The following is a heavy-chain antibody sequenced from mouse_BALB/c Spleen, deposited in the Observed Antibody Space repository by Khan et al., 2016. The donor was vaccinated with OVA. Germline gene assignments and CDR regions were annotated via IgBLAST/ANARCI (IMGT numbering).Heavy chain of an antibody. CDR3: AREASSWDFSFPY. CDR1: GYTFTNYV. V-gene: IGHV1S136*01. CDR2: INPYNAGT. D-gene: IGHD4-1*01. Sequence: VQLQQSGPELVEPGASVKMSCKASGYTFTNYVMHWVKQKPGQGLEWIGYINPYNAGTRYNEKFKGKATLTSDISSPTAYMVLSSLPSEDSAVYYWAREASSWDFSFPYWGQGTLVTVSA. J-gene: IGHJ3*01.